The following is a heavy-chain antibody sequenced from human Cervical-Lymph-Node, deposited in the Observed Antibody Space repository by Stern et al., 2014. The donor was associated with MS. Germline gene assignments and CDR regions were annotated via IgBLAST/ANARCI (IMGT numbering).Heavy chain of an antibody. CDR2: IDWDDDK. Sequence: LKESGPALVQPTQTLTLTCTIAGFSLNTRGMCVSWIRQSPGKALEWLARIDWDDDKYYSVSLKTRLTISKDASKNQVVLAVTNMDPVDTATYYCARLLTTGYFYYTMDVWGQGTTVTVPS. V-gene: IGHV2-70*11. CDR3: ARLLTTGYFYYTMDV. CDR1: GFSLNTRGMC. J-gene: IGHJ6*02. D-gene: IGHD4-17*01.